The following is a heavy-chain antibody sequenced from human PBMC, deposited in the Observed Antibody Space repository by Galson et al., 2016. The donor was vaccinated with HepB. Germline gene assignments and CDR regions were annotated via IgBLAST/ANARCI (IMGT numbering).Heavy chain of an antibody. CDR3: AKGVGVVISSGYFDY. D-gene: IGHD3-3*01. CDR2: ISWNSGRI. V-gene: IGHV3-9*02. CDR1: GFTSDDYA. J-gene: IGHJ4*02. Sequence: SLRLSCAASGFTSDDYAMHWVRQAPGKGMEWVSGISWNSGRIGNADSVKGRLTISRDNAKNSLYLQLNSLRAEDTALYYCAKGVGVVISSGYFDYWGQGTLVTVSS.